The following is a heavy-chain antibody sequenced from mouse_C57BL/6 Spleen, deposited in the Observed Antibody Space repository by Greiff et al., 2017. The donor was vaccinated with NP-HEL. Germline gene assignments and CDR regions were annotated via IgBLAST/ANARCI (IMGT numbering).Heavy chain of an antibody. CDR3: AVYGYFDY. D-gene: IGHD1-1*01. CDR1: GFNIKDYY. V-gene: IGHV14-2*01. Sequence: EVKLQESGAELVKPGASVKLSCTASGFNIKDYYMHWVKQRTEQGLEWIGRIDPEDGETKYDPKFQGKATITADTSSNTAYLQLSSLTSEDTAVYYCAVYGYFDYWGQGTTLTVSS. CDR2: IDPEDGET. J-gene: IGHJ2*01.